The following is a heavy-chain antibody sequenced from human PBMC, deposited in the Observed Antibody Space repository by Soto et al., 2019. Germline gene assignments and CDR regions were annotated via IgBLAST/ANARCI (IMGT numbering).Heavy chain of an antibody. J-gene: IGHJ5*02. CDR1: GDSVSSNTAS. Sequence: QTLSLTCAISGDSVSSNTASWNWIRQSPSRGLEWLGRTYFRSKWYNDYAVSVKSRIIINPDTSNNQFSLQLNSVTPEDTAVYFCAKGDNLGPKTGYAFDPWGQGIMATVSS. V-gene: IGHV6-1*01. CDR3: AKGDNLGPKTGYAFDP. D-gene: IGHD5-12*01. CDR2: TYFRSKWYN.